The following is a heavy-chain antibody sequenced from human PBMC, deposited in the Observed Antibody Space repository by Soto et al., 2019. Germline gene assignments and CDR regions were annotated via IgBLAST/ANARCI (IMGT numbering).Heavy chain of an antibody. V-gene: IGHV4-59*01. D-gene: IGHD5-12*01. Sequence: SETLSLTCTVSGGSISSYYWSWIRQPPGKGLEWIGYIYYSGSTNYNPSLKSRVTISVDTSKNQFSLKLSSVTAADTAVYYCASLDSGYDEVFDYWGQGTLVTVS. CDR1: GGSISSYY. CDR2: IYYSGST. CDR3: ASLDSGYDEVFDY. J-gene: IGHJ4*02.